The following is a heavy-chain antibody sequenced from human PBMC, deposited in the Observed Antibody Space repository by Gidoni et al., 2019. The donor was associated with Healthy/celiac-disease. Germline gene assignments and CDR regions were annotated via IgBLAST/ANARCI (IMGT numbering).Heavy chain of an antibody. CDR3: ARGGIAAAGTNYFDY. J-gene: IGHJ4*02. Sequence: EVQLVESGGGLVQPGGSMRLACAASGFTFRSYDMHWVRQATGKGLEWFSAIGTAGDTYYPGSVKGRFTISRENAKNSLYLQMNSLRAGDTAVYYCARGGIAAAGTNYFDYWGQGTLVTVSS. D-gene: IGHD6-13*01. V-gene: IGHV3-13*01. CDR2: IGTAGDT. CDR1: GFTFRSYD.